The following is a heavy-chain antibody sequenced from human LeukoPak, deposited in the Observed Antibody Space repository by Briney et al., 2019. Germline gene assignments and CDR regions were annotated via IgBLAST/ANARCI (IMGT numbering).Heavy chain of an antibody. CDR2: ISGSGGST. Sequence: PGGSLRLSCAASGFTFSSYAMSWVRQAPGKGLEWVSAISGSGGSTYYADSVKGRFTISRDNAKNSLYLQMNSLRAEDTAVYYCAREDCSSTSCYAVFDAFDIWGQGTMVTVSS. CDR1: GFTFSSYA. J-gene: IGHJ3*02. CDR3: AREDCSSTSCYAVFDAFDI. V-gene: IGHV3-23*01. D-gene: IGHD2-2*01.